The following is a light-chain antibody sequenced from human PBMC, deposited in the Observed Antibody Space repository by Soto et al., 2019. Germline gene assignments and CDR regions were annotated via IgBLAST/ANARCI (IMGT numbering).Light chain of an antibody. J-gene: IGKJ2*01. CDR3: QLYGSSPMYT. CDR2: GGA. Sequence: EMVLSQSPGTLSLSPGERAALSCRASQSVTRTSLSWYQQKTGQAPRLLFYGGANRATGILDRVSGRGSGRDFTLTIRRLELEDFAVYYCQLYGSSPMYTFGQGT. CDR1: QSVTRTS. V-gene: IGKV3-20*01.